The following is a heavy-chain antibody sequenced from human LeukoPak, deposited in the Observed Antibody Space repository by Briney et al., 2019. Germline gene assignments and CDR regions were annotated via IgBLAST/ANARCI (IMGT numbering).Heavy chain of an antibody. D-gene: IGHD6-6*01. CDR3: ARVGSIAARPSWFDP. V-gene: IGHV4-39*07. CDR1: GGSISSSSYY. Sequence: SETLSLTCTVSGGSISSSSYYWTWIRQPPGKGLEWIGYIYYSGSTYYNPSLKSRVTISVDTSKNQFSLKLSSVTAADTAVYYCARVGSIAARPSWFDPWGQGTLVTVSS. CDR2: IYYSGST. J-gene: IGHJ5*02.